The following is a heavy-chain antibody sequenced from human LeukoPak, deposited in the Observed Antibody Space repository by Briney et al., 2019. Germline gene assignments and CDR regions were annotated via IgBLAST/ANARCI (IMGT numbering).Heavy chain of an antibody. CDR1: GYSFTTYW. CDR3: ARRGTYCSGRTCEVDY. J-gene: IGHJ4*02. Sequence: GESLQISCKGSGYSFTTYWIGWVRQMPGKGPEWMAIIYPGDSNTRYGPSFQGQVTISADKSINTAYLQWSSLKASDSAIYYCARRGTYCSGRTCEVDYWGQGTLVTVSS. V-gene: IGHV5-51*01. CDR2: IYPGDSNT. D-gene: IGHD2-15*01.